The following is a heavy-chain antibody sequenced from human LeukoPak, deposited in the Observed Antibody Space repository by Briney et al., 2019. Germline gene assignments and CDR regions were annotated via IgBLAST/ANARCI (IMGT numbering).Heavy chain of an antibody. Sequence: PVQPLDSPLAASGSGGSTYYADSVKGRLTISRDNSKNTLYLQMNSLRAEDTAVYYCAKGRRGYCSSTSCSGSYFDYWGQGTLVTVSS. D-gene: IGHD2-2*01. CDR3: AKGRRGYCSSTSCSGSYFDY. V-gene: IGHV3-23*01. CDR2: ASGSGGST. J-gene: IGHJ4*02.